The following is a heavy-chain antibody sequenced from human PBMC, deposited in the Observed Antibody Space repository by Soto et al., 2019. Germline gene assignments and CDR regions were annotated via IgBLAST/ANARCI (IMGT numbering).Heavy chain of an antibody. CDR2: INYSGST. CDR1: GGSFSGYY. V-gene: IGHV4-34*01. CDR3: ARTYGSGSRGTLDI. J-gene: IGHJ3*02. D-gene: IGHD3-10*01. Sequence: QVQLQQWGAGLLKSSETLSLTCAVYGGSFSGYYWSWIRQPPGKGLEWIGAINYSGSTNYNPSLKSRVTLAVDTPKNQLSLKLSSVTAAGTAVYYCARTYGSGSRGTLDIWGQGTMVTVSS.